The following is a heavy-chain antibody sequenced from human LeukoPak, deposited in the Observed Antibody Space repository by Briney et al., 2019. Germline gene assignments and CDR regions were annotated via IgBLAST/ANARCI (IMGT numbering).Heavy chain of an antibody. CDR1: GGSISSHY. CDR3: AREGGLEEGGFDY. D-gene: IGHD3-16*01. CDR2: IYYSGST. Sequence: SETLSLTCTVSGGSISSHYWSWIRQPPGKGLEWIGYIYYSGSTNYNPSLKSRVTISVDTSKNQFSLKLSSVTAADTAVYYCAREGGLEEGGFDYWGQGTLVTVSS. J-gene: IGHJ4*02. V-gene: IGHV4-59*11.